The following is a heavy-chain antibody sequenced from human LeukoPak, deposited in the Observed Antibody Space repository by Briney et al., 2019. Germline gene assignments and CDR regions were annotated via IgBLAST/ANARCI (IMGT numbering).Heavy chain of an antibody. CDR3: ARGPLRFLGGIDY. CDR1: GGTFSSYV. V-gene: IGHV1-69*13. CDR2: VIPIFGTA. J-gene: IGHJ4*02. Sequence: GASVKVSCTAPGGTFSSYVISWVRQAPGQGLEWMGGVIPIFGTANYAQKFQGRVTITADESTSTAYMELSSLGSEDTAVYYCARGPLRFLGGIDYWGQGTLVTVSS. D-gene: IGHD3-3*01.